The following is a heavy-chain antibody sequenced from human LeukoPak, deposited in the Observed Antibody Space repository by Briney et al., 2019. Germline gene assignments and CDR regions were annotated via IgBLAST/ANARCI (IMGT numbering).Heavy chain of an antibody. CDR2: INSNSGGT. V-gene: IGHV1-2*02. D-gene: IGHD2-2*01. CDR1: GYTFTGYY. J-gene: IGHJ4*02. CDR3: ARGRCSSTSCYPVDY. Sequence: VASVKVSFKASGYTFTGYYIHWVRQAPGQGLEWMGWINSNSGGTNYGQKFQGRVTITRDASISTAYMELSWLRSDDTAVYYCARGRCSSTSCYPVDYWGQGTLVTVSS.